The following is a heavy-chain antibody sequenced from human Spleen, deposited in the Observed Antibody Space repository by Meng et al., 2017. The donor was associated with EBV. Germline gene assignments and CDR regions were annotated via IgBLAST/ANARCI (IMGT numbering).Heavy chain of an antibody. CDR2: INHSGST. Sequence: QLQLQESGPGQVKPSETLSLTCTVSGDSISSFYYWAWLRQPPGKGLEWIGEINHSGSTNYNPSLKSRITISIDTSRNQFSLRLSSVTAADTAIYYCARGVRWLRSNFDYWGQGTLVTVSS. V-gene: IGHV4-38-2*02. CDR3: ARGVRWLRSNFDY. CDR1: GDSISSFYY. J-gene: IGHJ4*02. D-gene: IGHD4-23*01.